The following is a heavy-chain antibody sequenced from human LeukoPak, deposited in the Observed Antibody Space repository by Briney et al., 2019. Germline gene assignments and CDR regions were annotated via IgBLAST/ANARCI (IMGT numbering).Heavy chain of an antibody. D-gene: IGHD6-19*01. J-gene: IGHJ4*02. V-gene: IGHV4-34*01. CDR3: ARLAGDYFDY. Sequence: SETLSLTCAVYGGSFSGYYWSWIRQPPGKGLEWIGEINHSGSTNYNPSLKSRVTISVDTSKNQFSLKLSSVTAADTAAYYCARLAGDYFDYWGQGTLVTVSS. CDR2: INHSGST. CDR1: GGSFSGYY.